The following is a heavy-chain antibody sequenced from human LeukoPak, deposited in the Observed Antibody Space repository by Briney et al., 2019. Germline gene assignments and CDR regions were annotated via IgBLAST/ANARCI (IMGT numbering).Heavy chain of an antibody. Sequence: SETLSLTCTVSGGSISSSSYYWGWIRQPPGKGLEWIGRIYTSGSTNYNPSLKSRVTISVDTSKNQFSLKLSSVTAADTAVYYCARMRGHCSSTSCSSYYYYYMDVWGKGTTVTISS. V-gene: IGHV4-39*07. CDR1: GGSISSSSYY. D-gene: IGHD2-2*01. CDR2: IYTSGST. CDR3: ARMRGHCSSTSCSSYYYYYMDV. J-gene: IGHJ6*03.